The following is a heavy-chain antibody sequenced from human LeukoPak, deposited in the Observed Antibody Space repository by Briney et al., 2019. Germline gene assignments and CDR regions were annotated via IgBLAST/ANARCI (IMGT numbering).Heavy chain of an antibody. V-gene: IGHV4-4*07. Sequence: SETLSLTCTVSGGSIIGNHWGWIRQPAGKGLEWIGRIYTSGSTYYNPSLKSRVTISVDTSKNQFSLKLSSVTAADTAVYYCARGVAVAGTMGDWSGFDYWGQGTLVTVSS. J-gene: IGHJ4*02. CDR3: ARGVAVAGTMGDWSGFDY. CDR1: GGSIIGNH. D-gene: IGHD6-19*01. CDR2: IYTSGST.